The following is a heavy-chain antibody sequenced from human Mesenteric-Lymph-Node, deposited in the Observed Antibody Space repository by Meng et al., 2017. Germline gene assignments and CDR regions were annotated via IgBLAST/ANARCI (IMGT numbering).Heavy chain of an antibody. CDR2: IDYSGIT. CDR1: GDSISSNSYY. CDR3: ARHRGNYYQSFLH. D-gene: IGHD1-26*01. V-gene: IGHV4-39*01. J-gene: IGHJ1*01. Sequence: QPQEAGPGLVKSSETLYLTCTGSGDSISSNSYYWGWIRQPPGKGLEWIASIDYSGITFQNPSLKSRLTTSVDTSKNQFSLQLRFVTAADTAVYYCARHRGNYYQSFLHWGQGTLVTVSS.